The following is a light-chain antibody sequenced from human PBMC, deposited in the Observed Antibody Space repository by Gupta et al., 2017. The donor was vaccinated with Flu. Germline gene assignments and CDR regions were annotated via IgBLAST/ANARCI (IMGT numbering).Light chain of an antibody. V-gene: IGKV3-20*01. CDR1: QSVSRSY. CDR3: QQYGSSPLT. CDR2: GAS. J-gene: IGKJ1*01. Sequence: DIVLPQSTCTLSFYPRVTATLFCWASQSVSRSYLAWYQQKPGQAPRLLIYGASSRATGIPDRFSGSGSGTEFTLTISRLEPEDFAVCYCQQYGSSPLTFGQGTKVEIK.